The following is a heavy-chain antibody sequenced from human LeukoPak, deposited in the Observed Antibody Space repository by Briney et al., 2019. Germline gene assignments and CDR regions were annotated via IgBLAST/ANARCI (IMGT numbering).Heavy chain of an antibody. V-gene: IGHV3-30*14. CDR1: GFTFSSYA. J-gene: IGHJ4*02. CDR2: ISYDGSNK. D-gene: IGHD2-15*01. Sequence: GGSLRLSCAASGFTFSSYAMHWVRQAPGKGLEWVAVISYDGSNKYYAGSVKGRFTISRENAKNSLYLQMNSLRVGDTAVYYCVRGPYCSGGSCYGHFDHWGQGTLVTVSS. CDR3: VRGPYCSGGSCYGHFDH.